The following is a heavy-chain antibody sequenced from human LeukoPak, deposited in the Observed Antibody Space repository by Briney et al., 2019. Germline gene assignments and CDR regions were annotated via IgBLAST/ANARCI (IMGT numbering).Heavy chain of an antibody. V-gene: IGHV3-21*01. CDR3: ARVGSSSGYGY. D-gene: IGHD6-6*01. J-gene: IGHJ4*02. CDR1: GFTLTVYS. Sequence: GGSLRLSCAASGFTLTVYSMYWVRQAPGKGLEWVSSISSSSSYIYYADSVKGRFTISRDNAKNSLYRQMTSLTAEETAVYYCARVGSSSGYGYWGQGTLVTVSS. CDR2: ISSSSSYI.